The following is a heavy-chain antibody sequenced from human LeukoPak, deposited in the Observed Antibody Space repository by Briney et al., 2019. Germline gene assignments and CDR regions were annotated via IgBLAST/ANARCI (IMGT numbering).Heavy chain of an antibody. V-gene: IGHV3-9*01. CDR2: ISYNSGYI. Sequence: PGRSLRLSCAASGFTFNDYAMHWVRQPPGKGLEWLSIISYNSGYIGYADSVEGRFTVSRDNTEDSVYLQMNSLRPEDTAIYFCAKVRGTYSSGFFFDSWGQGALVTVSS. CDR1: GFTFNDYA. D-gene: IGHD6-19*01. CDR3: AKVRGTYSSGFFFDS. J-gene: IGHJ4*02.